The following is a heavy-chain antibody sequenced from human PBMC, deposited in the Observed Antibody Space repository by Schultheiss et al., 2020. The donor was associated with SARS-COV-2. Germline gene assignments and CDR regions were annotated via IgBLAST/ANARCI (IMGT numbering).Heavy chain of an antibody. Sequence: LRLSCTVSGGSISSGGYYWSWIRQPAGQGLEWIGRIYATGSANYNPSLRSRVTISLDTSKHQFSLKLSSVTAADTAVYYCARDLYSSGGSCYAYWGLGTLVTVSS. CDR1: GGSISSGGYY. CDR2: IYATGSA. D-gene: IGHD2-15*01. V-gene: IGHV4-61*02. J-gene: IGHJ4*02. CDR3: ARDLYSSGGSCYAY.